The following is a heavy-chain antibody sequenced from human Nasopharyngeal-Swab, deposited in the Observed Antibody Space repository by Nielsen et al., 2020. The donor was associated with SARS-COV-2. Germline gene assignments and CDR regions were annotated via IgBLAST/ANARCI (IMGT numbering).Heavy chain of an antibody. CDR2: INPNSGDT. CDR1: GYTFTDYY. CDR3: AGFDNAKRRFAY. V-gene: IGHV1-2*06. J-gene: IGHJ4*02. D-gene: IGHD3-9*01. Sequence: ASVKVSCKASGYTFTDYYMHWVRQAPGQGLEWMGRINPNSGDTNYAQKFQGRVTMTRDTSISTAYMELSRLRSDDTAVYYCAGFDNAKRRFAYWGQGTLVTVSS.